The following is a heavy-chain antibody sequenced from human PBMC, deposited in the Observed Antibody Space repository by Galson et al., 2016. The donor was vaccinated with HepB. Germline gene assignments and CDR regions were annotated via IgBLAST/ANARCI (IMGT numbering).Heavy chain of an antibody. J-gene: IGHJ4*02. Sequence: SLRLSCAASGITFSDHAFNWVRQAPGKGLKWVATIRADSRGTHYADSVRGRFIISRDDSMSTVFLQTNGLRDEDTALYYCAIDFDSSSSYEVGHWGQGTQVTVSS. D-gene: IGHD5-12*01. V-gene: IGHV3-23*01. CDR3: AIDFDSSSSYEVGH. CDR1: GITFSDHA. CDR2: IRADSRGT.